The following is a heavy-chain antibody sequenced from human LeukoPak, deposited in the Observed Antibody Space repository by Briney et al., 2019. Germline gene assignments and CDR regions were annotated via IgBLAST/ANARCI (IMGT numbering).Heavy chain of an antibody. CDR3: ARKGIGSSRYQNMDV. D-gene: IGHD6-25*01. J-gene: IGHJ6*03. CDR1: GFTFSSYA. CDR2: ISIDGGRT. V-gene: IGHV3-23*01. Sequence: GGSLRLSCAASGFTFSSYAMSWVRQAPGKGPEWVSTISIDGGRTYYADSVKGRFTVSRDTSKNTLHLQMNSLRAEDTAVYYCARKGIGSSRYQNMDVWGKGTTVTVSS.